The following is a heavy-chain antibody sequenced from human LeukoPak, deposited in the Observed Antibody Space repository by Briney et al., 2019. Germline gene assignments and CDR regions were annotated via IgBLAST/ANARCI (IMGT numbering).Heavy chain of an antibody. D-gene: IGHD6-13*01. V-gene: IGHV3-53*01. CDR1: GFTVSSNY. CDR3: AREAYSSSWYLVY. J-gene: IGHJ4*02. Sequence: GGSLRLSCAASGFTVSSNYMSWVRQAPGKGLEWVSVIYSGGSTYYADSVKGRFTISRDNSKNTLYLQMNSLRAEDTAVYYCAREAYSSSWYLVYWGQGTLVTVSS. CDR2: IYSGGST.